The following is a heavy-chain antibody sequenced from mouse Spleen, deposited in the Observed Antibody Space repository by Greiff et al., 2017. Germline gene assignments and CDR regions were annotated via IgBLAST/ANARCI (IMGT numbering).Heavy chain of an antibody. J-gene: IGHJ3*01. Sequence: QVQLQQSGAELVKPGASVKLSCKASGYTFTSYWMHWVKQRPGQGLEWIGMIHPNSGSTNYNEKFKSKATLTVDKSSSTAYMQLSSLTSEDSAVYYCARSYDGSPWFAYWGQGTLVTVSA. D-gene: IGHD2-10*01. CDR1: GYTFTSYW. CDR2: IHPNSGST. CDR3: ARSYDGSPWFAY. V-gene: IGHV1-64*01.